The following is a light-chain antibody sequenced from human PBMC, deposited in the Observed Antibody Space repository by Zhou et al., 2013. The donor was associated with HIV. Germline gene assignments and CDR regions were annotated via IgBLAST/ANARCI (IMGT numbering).Light chain of an antibody. Sequence: DIQMTQSPSPLSASVGDRVTITCRASQSISTYLHWYQQKPGKAPKLLIYGASTLQSGVPSRFSGSGSGTDFTLTISSLQRDDFATYYCQQSYSTPWTFGPGAQV. CDR1: QSISTY. V-gene: IGKV1-39*01. J-gene: IGKJ1*01. CDR3: QQSYSTPWT. CDR2: GAS.